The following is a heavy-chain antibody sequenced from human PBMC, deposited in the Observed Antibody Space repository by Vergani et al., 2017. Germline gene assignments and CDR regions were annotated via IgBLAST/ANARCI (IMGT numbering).Heavy chain of an antibody. CDR3: ARRSGGYYSGGKVHPLRTAFNV. Sequence: QVQLQASGPGRVKPSQTLSLTCTMSGGSISAGYYFWSWIRQPAGKGLEWLGHISASGNASHSPSLKTRVSMSVDTSKNQFSLTVPSVTAADMAIYFCARRSGGYYSGGKVHPLRTAFNVWGHGTVVTVSS. J-gene: IGHJ3*01. V-gene: IGHV4-61*02. CDR1: GGSISAGYYF. D-gene: IGHD2-15*01. CDR2: ISASGNA.